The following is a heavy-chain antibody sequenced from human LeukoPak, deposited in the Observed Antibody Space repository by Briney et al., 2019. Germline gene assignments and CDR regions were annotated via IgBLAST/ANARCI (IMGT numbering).Heavy chain of an antibody. V-gene: IGHV4-31*03. J-gene: IGHJ4*02. CDR1: RGSISSGGDY. CDR3: ASLVGPSPFFDY. Sequence: PSQTLSLTCTVSRGSISSGGDYWSGIRQHPGKGLEWIGYIYYSGSTYYNPSLKSRVTISVDTSKNQFSLKLSSVTAADTAVYYCASLVGPSPFFDYWGQGTLVTVSS. D-gene: IGHD6-6*01. CDR2: IYYSGST.